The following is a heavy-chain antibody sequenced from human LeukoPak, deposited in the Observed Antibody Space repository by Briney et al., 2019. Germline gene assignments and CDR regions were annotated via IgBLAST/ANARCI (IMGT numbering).Heavy chain of an antibody. J-gene: IGHJ5*02. CDR3: ARRITMVRGVISWFDP. CDR1: GYTFTSYG. V-gene: IGHV1-18*01. D-gene: IGHD3-10*01. CDR2: ISAYNGNT. Sequence: ASVKVSCKASGYTFTSYGISWVRQALGQGLEWMGWISAYNGNTNYAQKLQGRVTMTTDTSTSTAYMELRSLRSDDTAVYYCARRITMVRGVISWFDPWGQGTLVTVSS.